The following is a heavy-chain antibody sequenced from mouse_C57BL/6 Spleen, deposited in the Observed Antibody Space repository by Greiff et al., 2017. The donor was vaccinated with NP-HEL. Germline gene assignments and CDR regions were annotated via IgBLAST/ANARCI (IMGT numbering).Heavy chain of an antibody. V-gene: IGHV2-4*01. Sequence: QVQLKESGPGLVQPSQSLSITCPVSGFSLTSYGVHWVRQPPGKGLEWLGVIWSGGSTDYNAAFISRLSISKDNSKSQVFFKMNSLQADDTAIYYCAKMGGSSPLYWYFDVWGTGTTVTVSS. D-gene: IGHD1-1*01. CDR1: GFSLTSYG. CDR3: AKMGGSSPLYWYFDV. J-gene: IGHJ1*03. CDR2: IWSGGST.